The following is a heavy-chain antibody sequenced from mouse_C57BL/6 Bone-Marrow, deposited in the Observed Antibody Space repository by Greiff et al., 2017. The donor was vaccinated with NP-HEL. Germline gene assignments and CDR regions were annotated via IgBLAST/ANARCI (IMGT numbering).Heavy chain of an antibody. CDR3: ARLGGYGSSFWYFDV. CDR2: IHPNSGST. D-gene: IGHD1-1*01. Sequence: VQLQQPGAELVKPGASVKLSCKASGYTFTSYWMHWVKQRPGQGLEWIGMIHPNSGSTNYNEKFKSKATLTVDKSSSTAYMQLSSLTSEDSAVYYCARLGGYGSSFWYFDVWGTGTTVTVSS. J-gene: IGHJ1*03. CDR1: GYTFTSYW. V-gene: IGHV1-64*01.